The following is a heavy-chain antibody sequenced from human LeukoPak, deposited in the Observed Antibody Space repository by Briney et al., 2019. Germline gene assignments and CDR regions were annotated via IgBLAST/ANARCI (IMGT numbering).Heavy chain of an antibody. D-gene: IGHD3-10*01. Sequence: GGSLRLSCAASGFTFSSYAMSWVRQAPGKGLEWVSAISGSGGSTYYADSVKGRFTISRDNSKNTLYLQMNSLRAEDTAVYYCAKSEYYYGSGSSSFDYWGQGTLVTVSS. CDR1: GFTFSSYA. CDR3: AKSEYYYGSGSSSFDY. CDR2: ISGSGGST. J-gene: IGHJ4*02. V-gene: IGHV3-23*01.